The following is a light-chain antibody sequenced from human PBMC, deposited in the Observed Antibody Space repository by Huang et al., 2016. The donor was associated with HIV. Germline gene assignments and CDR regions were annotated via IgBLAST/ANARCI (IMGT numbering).Light chain of an antibody. Sequence: DIQMTQSPSSLSASVGDRVTITCRTSDNLANSLNWYQQKSGAAPVLLIYGASNLQTGVSSRFSGGGSGTDFTRTITNLRPEDFATYYCQQSHSIPHTFGQGTRLE. J-gene: IGKJ2*01. V-gene: IGKV1-39*01. CDR1: DNLANS. CDR2: GAS. CDR3: QQSHSIPHT.